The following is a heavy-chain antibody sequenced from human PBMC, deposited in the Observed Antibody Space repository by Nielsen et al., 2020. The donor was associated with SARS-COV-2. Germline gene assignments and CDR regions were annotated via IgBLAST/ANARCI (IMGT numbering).Heavy chain of an antibody. CDR1: GYTFTSYW. V-gene: IGHV5-51*01. J-gene: IGHJ3*02. CDR3: ARHRPSQRVAAFDI. D-gene: IGHD2-15*01. CDR2: IYPGDSET. Sequence: GESLKISCKGSGYTFTSYWIGWVRQMPGKGLEWMGIIYPGDSETRYSPSFQGQVTISADKSISTAYLQWSSLKASDTAMYYCARHRPSQRVAAFDIWGQGTMVTVSS.